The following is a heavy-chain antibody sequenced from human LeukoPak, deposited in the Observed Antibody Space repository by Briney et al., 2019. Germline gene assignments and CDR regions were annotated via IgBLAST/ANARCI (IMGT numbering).Heavy chain of an antibody. V-gene: IGHV1-69*17. J-gene: IGHJ4*02. CDR1: GGTFSSYA. CDR3: ARIGLCSGGSCYVDY. D-gene: IGHD2-15*01. CDR2: IIPIFGIA. Sequence: SVKVSCKASGGTFSSYAISWVRQAPGQGLEWMGGIIPIFGIANYAQKFQGRVTITADKSTSTAYMELSSLRSEDTAVYYCARIGLCSGGSCYVDYWGQGTLVTVSS.